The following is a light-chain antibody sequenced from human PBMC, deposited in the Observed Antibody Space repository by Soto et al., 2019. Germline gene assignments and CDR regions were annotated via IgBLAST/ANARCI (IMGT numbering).Light chain of an antibody. CDR1: QSISNY. CDR2: AAS. Sequence: DMEMTQSPSSLSASVGDRVTITCRASQSISNYLNWYQHKPGKVPKLLIYAASSLQSGVPTRFSGSGSGTHFTLTLNSLQPEDFATYYCQQSYGTPLTLGGGTKIEIK. V-gene: IGKV1-39*01. J-gene: IGKJ4*01. CDR3: QQSYGTPLT.